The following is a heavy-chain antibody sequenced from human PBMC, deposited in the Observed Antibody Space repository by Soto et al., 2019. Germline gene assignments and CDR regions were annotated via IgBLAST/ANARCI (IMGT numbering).Heavy chain of an antibody. Sequence: SETLSLTCTVSGGSISSRSYYWGWIRQPPGKGLEWIGSIYYSGSTYYKPSLKSRVTISVDTSKNQFSLKLSSVTAADTAVYYCATSEFHWGQGTLVTVSS. CDR2: IYYSGST. V-gene: IGHV4-39*01. D-gene: IGHD2-21*01. CDR1: GGSISSRSYY. J-gene: IGHJ4*02. CDR3: ATSEFH.